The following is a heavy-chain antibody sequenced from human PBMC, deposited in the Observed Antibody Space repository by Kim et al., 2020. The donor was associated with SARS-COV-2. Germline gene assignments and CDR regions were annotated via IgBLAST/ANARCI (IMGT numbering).Heavy chain of an antibody. Sequence: SETLSLTCTVSGGSISSSSYYWGWIRQPPGKGLEWIGSIYYSGSTYYNPSLKSRVTISVDTSKNQFSLKLSSVTAADTAVYYCARLSDSTTVVTTGDDYWGQGTLVTVSS. J-gene: IGHJ4*02. CDR1: GGSISSSSYY. CDR2: IYYSGST. CDR3: ARLSDSTTVVTTGDDY. V-gene: IGHV4-39*01. D-gene: IGHD2-15*01.